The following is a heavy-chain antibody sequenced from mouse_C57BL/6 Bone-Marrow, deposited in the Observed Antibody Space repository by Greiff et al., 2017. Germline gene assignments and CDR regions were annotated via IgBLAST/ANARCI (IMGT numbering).Heavy chain of an antibody. CDR2: IDPENGDT. CDR3: TTPTGTYDY. V-gene: IGHV14-4*01. CDR1: GFNITDDY. Sequence: EVQLQQSGAELVRPGASVTLSCTASGFNITDDYMPWVKQRPEQGLEWIGWIDPENGDTEYASKFQGKATITADTSSNTAYLQLSSLTSEYTAVYYCTTPTGTYDYWGQGTTLTVSS. J-gene: IGHJ2*01. D-gene: IGHD4-1*02.